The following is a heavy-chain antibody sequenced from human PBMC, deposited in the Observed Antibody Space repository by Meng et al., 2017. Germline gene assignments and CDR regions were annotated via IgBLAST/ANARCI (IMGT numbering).Heavy chain of an antibody. V-gene: IGHV1-69*13. CDR2: IIPIFGTA. J-gene: IGHJ4*02. CDR1: GGTFSSYA. Sequence: SVKVSCKASGGTFSSYAISWVRQAPGQGLEWMGGIIPIFGTANYAQKFQGRVTITADESTSTAYMELSSLRSEDMAVYYCASNLRPITIFGVAFDYWGQGTLVTVSS. CDR3: ASNLRPITIFGVAFDY. D-gene: IGHD3-3*01.